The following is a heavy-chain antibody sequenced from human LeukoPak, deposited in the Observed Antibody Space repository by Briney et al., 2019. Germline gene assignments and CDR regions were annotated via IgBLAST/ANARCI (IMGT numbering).Heavy chain of an antibody. CDR2: ISSSSSYI. D-gene: IGHD3-3*01. CDR1: GFTFSSYS. V-gene: IGHV3-21*01. J-gene: IGHJ4*02. Sequence: GGSLRLSCAASGFTFSSYSMNWVRQAPGKGLEWVSSISSSSSYICYADSVKGRFTISRDNAKNSLYLQMNSLRAEDTAVYYCARSGDYDFWSGYYTEDYWGQGTLVTVSS. CDR3: ARSGDYDFWSGYYTEDY.